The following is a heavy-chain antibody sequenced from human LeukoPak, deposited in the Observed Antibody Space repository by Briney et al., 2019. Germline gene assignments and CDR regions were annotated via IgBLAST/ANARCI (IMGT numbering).Heavy chain of an antibody. V-gene: IGHV4-59*01. CDR3: ARAPYYYDSSGPDAFDI. D-gene: IGHD3-22*01. CDR2: IYYSGST. J-gene: IGHJ3*02. CDR1: GGSISSYY. Sequence: PETLSLTCTVSGGSISSYYWSWIRQPPGKGLEWIGYIYYSGSTNYNPSLKSRVTISVDTSKNQFSLKLSSVTAADTAVYYCARAPYYYDSSGPDAFDIWGQGTMVTVSS.